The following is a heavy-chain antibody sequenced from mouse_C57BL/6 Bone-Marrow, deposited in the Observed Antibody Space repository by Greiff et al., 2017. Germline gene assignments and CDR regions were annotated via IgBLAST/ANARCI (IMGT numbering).Heavy chain of an antibody. D-gene: IGHD1-1*01. CDR3: ERDSSPVYCDY. Sequence: DVKLVESGGGLVKPGGSLKLSCAASGFTFSSYCMSWVRQTPDKRLEWVATISSGGGYTYYPDCVKGRFTISSNNAKYTLYLHMSRMKYEDTAKYCCERDSSPVYCDYGGQGTSPTVSA. CDR2: ISSGGGYT. V-gene: IGHV5-6*03. J-gene: IGHJ2*03. CDR1: GFTFSSYC.